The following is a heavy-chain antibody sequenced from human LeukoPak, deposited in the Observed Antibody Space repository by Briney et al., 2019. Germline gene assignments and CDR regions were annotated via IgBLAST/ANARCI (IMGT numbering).Heavy chain of an antibody. CDR3: ARDSYYYDSSGYIY. V-gene: IGHV3-11*06. CDR2: ISSSSSYT. Sequence: GGSLRLSCAASGFTFSDYYMSWIRQAPGKGLEWVSYISSSSSYTNYADSVKGRFTISRDNAKNLLYLQMNSLRAEDTAVYYCARDSYYYDSSGYIYWGQGTLVTVSS. CDR1: GFTFSDYY. J-gene: IGHJ4*02. D-gene: IGHD3-22*01.